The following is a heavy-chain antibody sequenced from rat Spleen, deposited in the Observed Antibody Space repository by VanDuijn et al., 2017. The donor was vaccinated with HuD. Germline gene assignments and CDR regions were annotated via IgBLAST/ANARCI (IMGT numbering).Heavy chain of an antibody. Sequence: EVQLVESGGGLVQPGRSMKLSCAASGFTFSNYGMHWIRQAPTKGLEWVASISPSGGSTYYRDSVKGRFTISRDNAKSTLYLQMDSLRSEDTATYYCATFEDFYYSGDWYFDFWGPGTMVTVSS. D-gene: IGHD1-1*01. J-gene: IGHJ1*01. CDR2: ISPSGGST. CDR1: GFTFSNYG. V-gene: IGHV5-19*01. CDR3: ATFEDFYYSGDWYFDF.